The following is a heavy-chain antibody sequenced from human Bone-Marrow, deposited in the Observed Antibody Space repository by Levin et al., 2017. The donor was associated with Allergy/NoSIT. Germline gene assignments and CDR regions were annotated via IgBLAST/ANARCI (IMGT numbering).Heavy chain of an antibody. CDR3: ARPISSASSASGWTSVFYYYGMDV. CDR2: ISFDEKHE. J-gene: IGHJ6*02. V-gene: IGHV3-30*14. D-gene: IGHD3-16*02. CDR1: GFTFSRYG. Sequence: GGSLRLSCAASGFTFSRYGFHWVRQAPGQGLEWVAAISFDEKHEYYADSVKGRFTISRDNSKNKLYLQMSSLKPEATAMYYCARPISSASSASGWTSVFYYYGMDVWGQGTTVTVSS.